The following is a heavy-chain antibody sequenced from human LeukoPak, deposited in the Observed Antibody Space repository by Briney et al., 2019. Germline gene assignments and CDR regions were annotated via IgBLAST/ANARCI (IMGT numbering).Heavy chain of an antibody. V-gene: IGHV3-23*01. CDR3: ATLHYDILTGYYYDY. D-gene: IGHD3-9*01. J-gene: IGHJ4*02. Sequence: GGSLRLSCAAFGFTYSSFAMSWVRQAPGKGLEWVSIIISGSSTYYADSVKGRFTISRDNSKNTLYVQMNSLRAEDTAVYYCATLHYDILTGYYYDYWGQGTLVTVSS. CDR2: IISGSST. CDR1: GFTYSSFA.